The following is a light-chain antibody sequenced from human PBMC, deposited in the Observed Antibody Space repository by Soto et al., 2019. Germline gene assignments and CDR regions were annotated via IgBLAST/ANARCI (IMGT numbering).Light chain of an antibody. J-gene: IGKJ2*01. V-gene: IGKV2-28*01. CDR1: ESLLHSIGYNY. CDR2: LGS. Sequence: DIVMTQSPLSLPVTPGEPASISCRSNESLLHSIGYNYLDWYLQKPGQSPQLLIYLGSNRASGVPDRFSGSGSGTDFTLKISRGEAEDVGIYYCMQALQTPRTFGQGTKLEIK. CDR3: MQALQTPRT.